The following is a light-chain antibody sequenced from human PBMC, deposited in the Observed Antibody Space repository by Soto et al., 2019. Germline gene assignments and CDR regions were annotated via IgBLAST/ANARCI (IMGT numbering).Light chain of an antibody. J-gene: IGLJ1*01. CDR3: SSYTSSSTYV. CDR1: SRDVGGYNY. Sequence: QSVLTQPAAVSGSPVQSSTISCTGTSRDVGGYNYVSWYQQHPGKAPKLMIYDASNRPSGVSNRFSGSKSGNTASLTISGLQAEDEADYYCSSYTSSSTYVFGTGTKVTVL. V-gene: IGLV2-14*01. CDR2: DAS.